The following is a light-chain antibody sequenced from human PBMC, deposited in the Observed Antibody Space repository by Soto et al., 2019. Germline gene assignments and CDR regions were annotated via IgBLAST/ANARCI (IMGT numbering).Light chain of an antibody. Sequence: DIQMTQSPSTLSASLGDRVTITCRASQDISRWLAWYQQRPGKAPKLLIYDASTLHSGVPSRFSGSGSGTEFTLTISSLQSEDFAVYYCQQYSNWPPTFGQGTKVDI. CDR1: QDISRW. J-gene: IGKJ1*01. V-gene: IGKV1-5*01. CDR3: QQYSNWPPT. CDR2: DAS.